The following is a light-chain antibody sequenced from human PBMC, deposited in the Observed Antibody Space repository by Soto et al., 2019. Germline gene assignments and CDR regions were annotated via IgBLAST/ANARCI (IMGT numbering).Light chain of an antibody. CDR2: GTS. V-gene: IGKV3-20*01. Sequence: ETVLTQSPGTLSLSPGERATLSCRASQSISSSYLAWYQQKPGQAPRLLIYGTSNRDTGIPDMFSGSGSGTDFTLTISRLEPEDFAVYYCQQYGSSPAVTFGPGTKVDI. CDR3: QQYGSSPAVT. J-gene: IGKJ3*01. CDR1: QSISSSY.